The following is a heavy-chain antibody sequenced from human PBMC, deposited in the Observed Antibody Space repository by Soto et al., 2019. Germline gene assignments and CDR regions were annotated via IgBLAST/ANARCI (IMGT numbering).Heavy chain of an antibody. J-gene: IGHJ4*02. CDR3: ARIHWAQSSLDY. D-gene: IGHD6-19*01. CDR2: VTHSGTA. CDR1: GGSIDSGAFS. V-gene: IGHV4-30-2*01. Sequence: SETLSLTCFVSGGSIDSGAFSLSWIRQPPGKGLEWIGYVTHSGTAYSIPSLNGRLTLSVDSSQTQFSLKLTSVTAADSAFYYCARIHWAQSSLDYWGRGILVTVSS.